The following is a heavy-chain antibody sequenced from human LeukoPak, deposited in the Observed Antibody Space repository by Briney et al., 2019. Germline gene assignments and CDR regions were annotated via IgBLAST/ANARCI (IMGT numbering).Heavy chain of an antibody. Sequence: SVKVSCKAPGGTFSSYAISWVRQARGQRLEWIGWIIVGSGATKCAQDFQERVTITRDLSTSTLYMELRSLTSEDTAVYYCAADLSNPRMGASYLDSWGQGTLVTVSS. CDR3: AADLSNPRMGASYLDS. CDR2: IIVGSGAT. J-gene: IGHJ4*02. CDR1: GGTFSSYA. V-gene: IGHV1-58*02. D-gene: IGHD3-16*01.